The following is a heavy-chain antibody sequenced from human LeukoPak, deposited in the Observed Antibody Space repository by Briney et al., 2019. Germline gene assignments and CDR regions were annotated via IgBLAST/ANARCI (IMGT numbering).Heavy chain of an antibody. D-gene: IGHD4-17*01. CDR3: ARDYDDYVGAFDI. Sequence: GESLKVSCKGSGYSFTTYWIGWVRQMPGKGLEWMGIIYPGDSDTKYSPSFQGQVTISADRSINTAYLQWSSLEASDTAIYYCARDYDDYVGAFDIWGQGTRVTVSS. J-gene: IGHJ3*02. CDR1: GYSFTTYW. V-gene: IGHV5-51*01. CDR2: IYPGDSDT.